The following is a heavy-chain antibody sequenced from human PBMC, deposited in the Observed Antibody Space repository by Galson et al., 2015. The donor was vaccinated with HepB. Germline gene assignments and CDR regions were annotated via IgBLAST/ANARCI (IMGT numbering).Heavy chain of an antibody. V-gene: IGHV3-49*03. D-gene: IGHD3-10*01. CDR3: TRDYYGSGSYYNPTKN. J-gene: IGHJ4*02. CDR1: GFTFGDCP. Sequence: SLRLSCAGSGFTFGDCPMTWFRQAPGRGLEWVGFIRTKAYGVTTEYAASVKGRCTISRDDSKSIVYLQINSLKTEDSAVYYCTRDYYGSGSYYNPTKNWGQGTLVTVSS. CDR2: IRTKAYGVTT.